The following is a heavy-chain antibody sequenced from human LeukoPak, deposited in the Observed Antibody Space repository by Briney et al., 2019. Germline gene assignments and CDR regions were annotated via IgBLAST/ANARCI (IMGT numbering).Heavy chain of an antibody. D-gene: IGHD6-13*01. V-gene: IGHV3-23*01. CDR2: ISGSGDRT. J-gene: IGHJ4*02. CDR3: AKGGPYSSSWGGKFDH. Sequence: GGSLRLSCAASGFTFSSYAMNWVRQVPGKGLEWVSSISGSGDRTYYADSVNGRFTISRDNSKNTLYLQMNSLRAEDTAIYYCAKGGPYSSSWGGKFDHWGQGTLVTVSS. CDR1: GFTFSSYA.